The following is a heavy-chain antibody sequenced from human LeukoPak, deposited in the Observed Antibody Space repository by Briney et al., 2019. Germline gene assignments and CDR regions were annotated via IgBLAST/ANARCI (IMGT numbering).Heavy chain of an antibody. CDR3: ARRDSNWNYASGFDY. CDR2: IYYSGST. J-gene: IGHJ4*02. CDR1: GGSISSYY. V-gene: IGHV4-59*01. Sequence: SETLSLTCTVSGGSISSYYWSWIRQPPGKGLEWIGYIYYSGSTNYNPSLKSRVTISVDTSKNQFSLKLSSVTAADTAVYYCARRDSNWNYASGFDYWGQGTLVIVSS. D-gene: IGHD1-7*01.